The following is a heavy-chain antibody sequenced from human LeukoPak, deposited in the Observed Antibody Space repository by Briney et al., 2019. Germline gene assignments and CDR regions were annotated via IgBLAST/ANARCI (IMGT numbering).Heavy chain of an antibody. J-gene: IGHJ4*02. CDR2: INNDGSST. D-gene: IGHD6-13*01. CDR1: GFTFDAYA. Sequence: GGSLRLSCAASGFTFDAYAMHWVRQAPGKGLVWVSRINNDGSSTSYADSVKGRFTISRDNAKNTLYLQMNSLRAEDTAVYYCVRITAAGFSDYWGQGTLVTVSS. V-gene: IGHV3-74*01. CDR3: VRITAAGFSDY.